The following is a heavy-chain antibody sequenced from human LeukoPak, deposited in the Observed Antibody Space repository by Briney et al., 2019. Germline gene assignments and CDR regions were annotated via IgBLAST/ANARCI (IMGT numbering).Heavy chain of an antibody. D-gene: IGHD5-18*01. J-gene: IGHJ4*02. CDR2: IYSGGGT. CDR1: GFTFSSYA. CDR3: ARGYSYGSYFDH. V-gene: IGHV3-53*01. Sequence: GGSLRLSCAASGFTFSSYAMSWVRQAPGKGLEWVSVIYSGGGTYYGDSVKGRFTISRDNSKNTLYLQMNSLRAEDTAVYYCARGYSYGSYFDHWGQGTLVTVSS.